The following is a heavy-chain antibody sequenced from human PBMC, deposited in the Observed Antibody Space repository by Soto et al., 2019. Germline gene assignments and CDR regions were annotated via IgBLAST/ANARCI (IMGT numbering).Heavy chain of an antibody. J-gene: IGHJ3*02. Sequence: ASVKVSCKASGYTFTSYGISWVRQAPGQGLEWMGWISAYNGNTNYAQKLQGRVTMTTDTSTSTAYMELRSLRSDDTAVYYCARWGYYYDSSGYSLGAFDIWGKGTMVTVSS. CDR1: GYTFTSYG. CDR2: ISAYNGNT. V-gene: IGHV1-18*01. D-gene: IGHD3-22*01. CDR3: ARWGYYYDSSGYSLGAFDI.